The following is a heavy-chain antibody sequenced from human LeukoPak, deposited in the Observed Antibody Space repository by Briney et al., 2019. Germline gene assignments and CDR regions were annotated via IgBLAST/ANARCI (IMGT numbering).Heavy chain of an antibody. V-gene: IGHV3-30*04. CDR3: ARDPRYCSSGSCYYFDY. CDR1: GFTFSSYA. J-gene: IGHJ4*02. Sequence: PGGSLRLSCAASGFTFSSYAMHWVRQAPGKGLEWVAVISYDGSNKYYADSVKGRFTISRDNSKNTLYLQMNSLRAEDTAVYYCARDPRYCSSGSCYYFDYWGQGTLVTVSS. D-gene: IGHD2-15*01. CDR2: ISYDGSNK.